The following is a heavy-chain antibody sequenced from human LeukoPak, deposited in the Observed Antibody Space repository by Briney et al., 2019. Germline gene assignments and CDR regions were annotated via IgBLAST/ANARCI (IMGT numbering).Heavy chain of an antibody. V-gene: IGHV3-23*01. D-gene: IGHD3-22*01. CDR3: AKSSTVVASYYFDY. CDR2: ISGSGGST. Sequence: PGGSLRLSCAASGFTFSRYWMHWVRQAPGKGLEWVSAISGSGGSTYYADSVKGRFTISRDNSKNTLYLQMNSLRAEDTAVYYCAKSSTVVASYYFDYWGQGTLVTVSS. J-gene: IGHJ4*02. CDR1: GFTFSRYW.